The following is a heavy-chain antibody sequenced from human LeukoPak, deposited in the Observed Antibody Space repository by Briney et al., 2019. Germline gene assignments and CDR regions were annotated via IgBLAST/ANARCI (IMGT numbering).Heavy chain of an antibody. J-gene: IGHJ4*02. V-gene: IGHV1-2*02. CDR3: ARDPSNSGYDYLYYFDY. D-gene: IGHD5-12*01. Sequence: ASVTVSCKPSVYTFTDYYMHWVRQAPGQALEWIGWINPDNGGTNYAQKFQGRVTMTRDMSISTAYMELSRLRSDDTAVYYCARDPSNSGYDYLYYFDYWGQGTLVTVSS. CDR1: VYTFTDYY. CDR2: INPDNGGT.